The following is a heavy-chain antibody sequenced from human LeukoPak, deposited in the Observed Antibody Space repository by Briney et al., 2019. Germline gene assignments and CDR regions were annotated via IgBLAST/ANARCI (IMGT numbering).Heavy chain of an antibody. CDR3: ASLRWPHYYFDY. CDR2: IYHSGST. J-gene: IGHJ4*02. V-gene: IGHV4-30-2*01. D-gene: IGHD2-15*01. Sequence: SETLSLTCAVSGGSISSGGYSWSWIRQPPGKGLEWIGYIYHSGSTYYNPSLKSRVTISVDRSKNQFSLKLSSVTAADTAVYYCASLRWPHYYFDYWGQGTLVTVSS. CDR1: GGSISSGGYS.